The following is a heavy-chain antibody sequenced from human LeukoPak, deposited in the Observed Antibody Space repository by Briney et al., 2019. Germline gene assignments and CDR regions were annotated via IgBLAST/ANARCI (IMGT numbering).Heavy chain of an antibody. J-gene: IGHJ4*02. CDR1: GGSFSNNSYY. CDR2: IYYSGST. Sequence: PSETLSLTCTVSGGSFSNNSYYWGWIRRPPGTGLEWIGSIYYSGSTYYNPSLKSRVTISVDTSKSQFSLKLSSVTAADTAVYYCARRGRYFDYWGQGTLVTVSS. V-gene: IGHV4-39*07. CDR3: ARRGRYFDY. D-gene: IGHD3-16*01.